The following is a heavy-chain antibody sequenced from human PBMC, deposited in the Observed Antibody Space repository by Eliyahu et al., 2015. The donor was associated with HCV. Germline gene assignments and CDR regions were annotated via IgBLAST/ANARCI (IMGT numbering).Heavy chain of an antibody. CDR1: GFIFSSSW. J-gene: IGHJ4*02. CDR2: VNSDGSIT. V-gene: IGHV3-74*01. Sequence: EVQLVESGGGLVQPGGSLRLSCAAPGFIFSSSWMXWVRQAPGKGLVWVSRVNSDGSITDYADSVKGRFTISRDNAKNTLFLQMNSLRAEDTAVYYCASLVYPDYWGQGTLVTVSS. CDR3: ASLVYPDY.